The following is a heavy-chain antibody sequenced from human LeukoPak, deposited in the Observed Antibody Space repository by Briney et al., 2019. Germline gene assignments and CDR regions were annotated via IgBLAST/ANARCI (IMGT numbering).Heavy chain of an antibody. Sequence: SVKVSCKASGGTFITYGINWVRQAPGQGLEWMGGIVPMFGIANYAQKFEGRVSITTDESSTTAYMELSSLRSEDTAFYYCATTSVRDGFNYFDYWGQGTLVPASS. CDR1: GGTFITYG. CDR3: ATTSVRDGFNYFDY. CDR2: IVPMFGIA. D-gene: IGHD5-24*01. J-gene: IGHJ4*02. V-gene: IGHV1-69*05.